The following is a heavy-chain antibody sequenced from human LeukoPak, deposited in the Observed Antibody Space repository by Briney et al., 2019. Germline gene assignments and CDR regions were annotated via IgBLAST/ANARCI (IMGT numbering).Heavy chain of an antibody. CDR3: AKMAYDSSGYYYDIYDY. V-gene: IGHV3-23*01. CDR2: ISGSGGST. D-gene: IGHD3-22*01. CDR1: GFTFSSYG. J-gene: IGHJ4*02. Sequence: GGSLRLSCAASGFTFSSYGMSWVRQAPGKGLEWVSAISGSGGSTYYADSVKGRFTISRDNSKNTLYLQMNSLRAEDTAVYYCAKMAYDSSGYYYDIYDYWGQGTLVTVSS.